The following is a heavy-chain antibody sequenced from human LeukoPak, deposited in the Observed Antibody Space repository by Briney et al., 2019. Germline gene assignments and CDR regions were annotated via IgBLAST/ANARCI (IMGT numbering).Heavy chain of an antibody. Sequence: GGSLRLSCAASGFTFSSYGMHWVRQAPGKGLEWVAVIWYDGSNKYYADSVKGRFTISRDNSKNTLYLQMNSLRAEDTAVYYCARGRVYYYDSSGYSELGWFDPWGQGTLVTVSS. CDR2: IWYDGSNK. CDR1: GFTFSSYG. D-gene: IGHD3-22*01. J-gene: IGHJ5*02. CDR3: ARGRVYYYDSSGYSELGWFDP. V-gene: IGHV3-33*01.